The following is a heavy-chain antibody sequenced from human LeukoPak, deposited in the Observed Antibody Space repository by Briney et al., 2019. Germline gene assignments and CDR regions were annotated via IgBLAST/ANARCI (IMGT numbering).Heavy chain of an antibody. CDR3: AKDNGFSGSGSYYKDY. V-gene: IGHV3-9*01. CDR2: ISWNSGSI. CDR1: GFTFDDYA. J-gene: IGHJ4*02. Sequence: GGSLRLSCAASGFTFDDYAMHWVRQAPGKGLEWVSGISWNSGSIGYADSVKGRFTISRDNAKNSLYLQMNSLRAEDTALYYCAKDNGFSGSGSYYKDYWGQGTLVTVSS. D-gene: IGHD3-10*01.